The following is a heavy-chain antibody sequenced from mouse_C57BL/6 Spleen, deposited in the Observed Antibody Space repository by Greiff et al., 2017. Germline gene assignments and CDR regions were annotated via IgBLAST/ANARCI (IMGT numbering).Heavy chain of an antibody. V-gene: IGHV1-9*01. CDR3: ARFPPITTVVATGETWFAY. Sequence: VQLQQSGAELMKPGASVKLSCKATGYTFTGYWIEWVKQRPGHGLEWIGEILPGSGSTNYNGKFKGKATFTADTSTNTAYMQLSSLTTEDSAIYYCARFPPITTVVATGETWFAYWGQGTLVTVSA. D-gene: IGHD1-1*01. CDR2: ILPGSGST. CDR1: GYTFTGYW. J-gene: IGHJ3*01.